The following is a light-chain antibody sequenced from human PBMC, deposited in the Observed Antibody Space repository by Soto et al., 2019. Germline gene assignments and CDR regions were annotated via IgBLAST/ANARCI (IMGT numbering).Light chain of an antibody. J-gene: IGKJ1*01. CDR3: QHYNSFSWT. CDR1: QSITIW. Sequence: IRMTQSPSSFSASTGDRVTITCRASQSITIWLAWYQQKPGKAPKLLIFDASNLESGVPSRFSGSGSGTEFTLTISSLQPDDFATYYCQHYNSFSWTFGQGTKVDIK. V-gene: IGKV1-5*01. CDR2: DAS.